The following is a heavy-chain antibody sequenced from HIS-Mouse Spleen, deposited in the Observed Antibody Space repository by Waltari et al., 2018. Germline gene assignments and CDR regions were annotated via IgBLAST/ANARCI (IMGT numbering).Heavy chain of an antibody. Sequence: WYDGSNKYYAASVKGRFTISRDNSKNTLYLQMNSLRAEDTAVYYCARYSSSSGVDYWGQGTLVTVSS. CDR2: WYDGSNK. D-gene: IGHD6-6*01. J-gene: IGHJ4*02. CDR3: ARYSSSSGVDY. V-gene: IGHV3-33*01.